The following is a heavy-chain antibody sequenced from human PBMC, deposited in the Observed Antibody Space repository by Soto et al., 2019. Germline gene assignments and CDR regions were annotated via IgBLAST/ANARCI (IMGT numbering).Heavy chain of an antibody. CDR1: GYTFTSYG. V-gene: IGHV1-18*01. D-gene: IGHD6-13*01. CDR3: GRDRGAAAGLSKVDY. CDR2: ISAYNGNT. Sequence: ASVKVSCKASGYTFTSYGISWVRQAPGQGLEWMGWISAYNGNTNYAQKLQGRVTMTTDTSTSTAYMELRSLRSDDTAVYYCGRDRGAAAGLSKVDYWGQGTLVTVSS. J-gene: IGHJ4*02.